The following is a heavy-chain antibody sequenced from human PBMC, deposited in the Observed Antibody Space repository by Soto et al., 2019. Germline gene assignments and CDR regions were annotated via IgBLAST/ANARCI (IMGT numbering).Heavy chain of an antibody. CDR3: ASQDYFDY. D-gene: IGHD2-15*01. CDR2: IKQEGTER. Sequence: EVQLVESGGGVVQPGGSLRLSCAASGFTFISHCMSWVRQAPGKGRDWVAKIKQEGTERYYVESVKGRFSISRDNSTNSQYLQMNSLSADDPAVDYDASQDYFDYWGQGTLVTVSS. CDR1: GFTFISHC. V-gene: IGHV3-7*01. J-gene: IGHJ4*02.